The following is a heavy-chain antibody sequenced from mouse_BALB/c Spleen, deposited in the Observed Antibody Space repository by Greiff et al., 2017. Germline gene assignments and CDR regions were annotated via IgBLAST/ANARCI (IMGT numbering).Heavy chain of an antibody. J-gene: IGHJ4*01. CDR1: GFTFSSYA. CDR3: ARGGYYYAMDY. V-gene: IGHV5-9-4*01. CDR2: ISSGGSYT. Sequence: DVQLQESGGGLVKPGGSLKLSCEASGFTFSSYAMSWVRQSPEKRLEWVAEISSGGSYTYYPDTVTGRFTISRDNAKNTLYLEMSSLRSEDTAMYYCARGGYYYAMDYWGQGTSVTVSS.